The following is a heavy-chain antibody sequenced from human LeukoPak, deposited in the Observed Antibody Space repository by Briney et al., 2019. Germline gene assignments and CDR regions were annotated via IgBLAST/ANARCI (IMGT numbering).Heavy chain of an antibody. J-gene: IGHJ3*02. CDR2: INPSSGGT. CDR3: ARDPSYCGGDCYAFDI. V-gene: IGHV1-46*01. CDR1: GYTFTSYY. Sequence: GASVKVSCKASGYTFTSYYMHWVRQAPGQGLEWMGIINPSSGGTSYAQKFQGRVTMTRATSTSTVYMELSSLRPEDTAVYYCARDPSYCGGDCYAFDIWGQGTMVTVSS. D-gene: IGHD2-21*02.